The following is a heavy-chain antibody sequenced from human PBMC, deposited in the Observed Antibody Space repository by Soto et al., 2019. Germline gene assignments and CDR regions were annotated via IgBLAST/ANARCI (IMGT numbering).Heavy chain of an antibody. CDR3: ARGRYGDY. J-gene: IGHJ4*02. Sequence: QVHLVQSGAEVKKPGASVKVSCKASGYTFTSYGITWVRQAPGQGLEWMGWISAHNGNTDYAQKLQGRGIVTRDTATSTAYRELRSLISDDTVVYYCARGRYGDYWGQGALVTVSS. CDR1: GYTFTSYG. D-gene: IGHD1-1*01. CDR2: ISAHNGNT. V-gene: IGHV1-18*01.